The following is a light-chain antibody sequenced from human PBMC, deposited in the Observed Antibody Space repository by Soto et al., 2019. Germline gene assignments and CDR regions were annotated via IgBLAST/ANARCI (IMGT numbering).Light chain of an antibody. V-gene: IGKV3-20*01. CDR1: QSINSGY. CDR2: GAS. Sequence: EIVLTQSPGTLSLSPGERATLSCRASQSINSGYLAWYQQKPGQAPRLLIYGASSRATGIPDRFSGGGSGTDFTLTISRLEPEDFAVYYCQQYGSSPLYTFGQGTKLEIK. CDR3: QQYGSSPLYT. J-gene: IGKJ2*01.